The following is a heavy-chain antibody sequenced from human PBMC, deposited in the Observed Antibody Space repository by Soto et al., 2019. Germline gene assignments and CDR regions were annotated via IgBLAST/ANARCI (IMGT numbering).Heavy chain of an antibody. D-gene: IGHD2-15*01. CDR2: INHSGST. J-gene: IGHJ3*02. Sequence: QVQLQQWGAGLLKPSETLSLTCAVYGGSFSGYYWSWIRQPPGKGLEWIGEINHSGSTNYNPSLKSRVTISVDTSKNQLSRKLSSVTAADTAVYYCARGVLGYCSGGSCYSDAFDIWGQGTMVTVSS. V-gene: IGHV4-34*01. CDR3: ARGVLGYCSGGSCYSDAFDI. CDR1: GGSFSGYY.